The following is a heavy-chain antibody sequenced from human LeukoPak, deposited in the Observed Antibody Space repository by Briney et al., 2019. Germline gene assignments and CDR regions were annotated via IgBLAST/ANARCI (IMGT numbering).Heavy chain of an antibody. J-gene: IGHJ3*01. D-gene: IGHD2-8*01. CDR3: ARPAPGVFDV. CDR2: IYPGDSDT. Sequence: GESLKISCKGSGYSFTNYWIGWVRQMPGKGLEWMGIIYPGDSDTRYSPSFQGQVTISADKSISTAYLQWSSLKASDTAIYCARPAPGVFDVWGQGTMVTVSS. CDR1: GYSFTNYW. V-gene: IGHV5-51*01.